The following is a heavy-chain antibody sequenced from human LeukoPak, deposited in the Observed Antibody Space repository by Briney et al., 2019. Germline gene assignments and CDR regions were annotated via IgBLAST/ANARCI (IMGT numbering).Heavy chain of an antibody. CDR2: IGGDGET. J-gene: IGHJ5*02. D-gene: IGHD3-10*01. CDR3: AKAGGWFGELLQTSADNWFDP. CDR1: GFPFNTYT. V-gene: IGHV3-23*01. Sequence: GGSLRLSCAASGFPFNTYTMSWVRQAPGRGLEWVSVIGGDGETSYTDSVKGRFTISRDNSRNTLSLEMNNLRPEDTAVYYCAKAGGWFGELLQTSADNWFDPWGQGTLVTVSS.